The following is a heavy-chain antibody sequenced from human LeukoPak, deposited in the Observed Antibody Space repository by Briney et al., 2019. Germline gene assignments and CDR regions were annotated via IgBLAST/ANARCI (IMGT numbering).Heavy chain of an antibody. CDR3: ARARYDILTGYYDY. Sequence: GASVKVSCKASGHTFTSYGISWVRQAPGQGLEWMGWISAYNGNTNYAQKLQGRVTMTTDTSTSTAYMELRSLRSDDTAVYYCARARYDILTGYYDYWGHGTLVTVSS. CDR2: ISAYNGNT. J-gene: IGHJ4*01. D-gene: IGHD3-9*01. V-gene: IGHV1-18*04. CDR1: GHTFTSYG.